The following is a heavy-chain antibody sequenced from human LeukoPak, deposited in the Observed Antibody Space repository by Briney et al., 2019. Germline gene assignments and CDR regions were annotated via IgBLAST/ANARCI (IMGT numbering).Heavy chain of an antibody. CDR1: GGSISSSSYY. CDR3: AGSGIAVAGGDY. V-gene: IGHV4-39*07. D-gene: IGHD6-19*01. Sequence: SETLSLTCTVSGGSISSSSYYWGRIRQPPGKGLEWIGEINHSGSTNYNPSLKSRVTISVDTSKNQFSLKLSSVTAADTAVYYCAGSGIAVAGGDYWGQGTLVTVSS. CDR2: INHSGST. J-gene: IGHJ4*02.